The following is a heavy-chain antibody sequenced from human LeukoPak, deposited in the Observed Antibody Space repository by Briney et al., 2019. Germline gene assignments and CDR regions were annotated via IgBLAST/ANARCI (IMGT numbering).Heavy chain of an antibody. J-gene: IGHJ5*02. CDR2: MNPNSGNT. V-gene: IGHV1-8*01. Sequence: ASVKVSCKASGYTFTSYDINWVRQATGQGLEWMGWMNPNSGNTGYAQKFQGRVTMTRNTSISTAYMELSSLRSEDTAVYYCARGCYDFWSGSDEYDNWFDPWGQGTLVTVSS. CDR1: GYTFTSYD. D-gene: IGHD3-3*01. CDR3: ARGCYDFWSGSDEYDNWFDP.